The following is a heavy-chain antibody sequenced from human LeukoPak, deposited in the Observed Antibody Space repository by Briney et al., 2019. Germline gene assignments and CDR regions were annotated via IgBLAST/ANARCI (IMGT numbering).Heavy chain of an antibody. CDR1: GGSFSGYY. V-gene: IGHV4-34*01. J-gene: IGHJ3*02. D-gene: IGHD3-10*01. CDR3: ARQGTPGSAFDI. CDR2: INHSGST. Sequence: SETLSLTCAVYGGSFSGYYWSWIRQPPGKGLEWIGEINHSGSTNYNPSLKSRVTISVDTSKNQFSLKLSSVTAADTAVYYCARQGTPGSAFDIWGQGTMVTVSS.